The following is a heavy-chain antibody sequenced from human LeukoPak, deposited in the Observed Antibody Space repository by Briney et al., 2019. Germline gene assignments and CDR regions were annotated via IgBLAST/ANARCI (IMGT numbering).Heavy chain of an antibody. CDR1: GGSISSYY. CDR2: LYYSGST. Sequence: SETLSLTCTVSGGSISSYYWSWIRQPPGEKLEWIGYLYYSGSTNYNPSLGSRVAISADSSKNQFSLKLTPVTAADTAVYYCARDAKLLGAFDLWGPGTMVTVSS. V-gene: IGHV4-59*01. J-gene: IGHJ3*01. CDR3: ARDAKLLGAFDL.